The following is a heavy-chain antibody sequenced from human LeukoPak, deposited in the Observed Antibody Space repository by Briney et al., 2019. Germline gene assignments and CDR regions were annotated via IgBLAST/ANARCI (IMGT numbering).Heavy chain of an antibody. J-gene: IGHJ4*02. CDR1: GFTVSSNY. Sequence: GGSLRLSCAASGFTVSSNYMSWVRQAPGKGLEWVSVIYSGGSTYYAGSVKGRFTISRDNSKNTLYLQMNSLRAEDTAVYYCAKASMITFGGVQPNDYWGQGTLVTVSS. V-gene: IGHV3-53*01. D-gene: IGHD3-16*01. CDR3: AKASMITFGGVQPNDY. CDR2: IYSGGST.